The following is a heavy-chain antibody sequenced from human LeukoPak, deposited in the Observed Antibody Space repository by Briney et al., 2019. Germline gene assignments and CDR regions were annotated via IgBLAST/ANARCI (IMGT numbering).Heavy chain of an antibody. V-gene: IGHV4-61*01. CDR1: GGSVSSGSYH. CDR3: ARDPSGSGWPYFDY. CDR2: IYYSGST. Sequence: SETLSLTCTVSGGSVSSGSYHWNWIRQPPGKGLEWIGNIYYSGSTNYNPSLKSRVTMSVDMSKNQFSPKLNSVTAADTAVYYCARDPSGSGWPYFDYWGQGTLVTVSS. J-gene: IGHJ4*02. D-gene: IGHD6-19*01.